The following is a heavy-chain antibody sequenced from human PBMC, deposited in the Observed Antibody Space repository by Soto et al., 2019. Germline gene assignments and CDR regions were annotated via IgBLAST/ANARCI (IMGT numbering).Heavy chain of an antibody. CDR3: ARRFVAVAGTDYYYYYGMDV. V-gene: IGHV1-69*13. CDR2: IIPIFGTA. J-gene: IGHJ6*02. Sequence: GASVKVSCKASGDTFSSYGISWVRQAPGQGLEWMGGIIPIFGTANYAQKFQGRVTITADESTSTAYMELSSLRSEDTAVYYCARRFVAVAGTDYYYYYGMDVWGQGATVTVSS. CDR1: GDTFSSYG. D-gene: IGHD6-19*01.